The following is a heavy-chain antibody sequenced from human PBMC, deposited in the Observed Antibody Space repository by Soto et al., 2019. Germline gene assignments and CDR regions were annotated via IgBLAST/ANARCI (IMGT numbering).Heavy chain of an antibody. CDR2: INYSGSS. D-gene: IGHD1-26*01. J-gene: IGHJ3*02. V-gene: IGHV4-59*01. CDR3: ARPYSGAYWATVDI. CDR1: DGSISSYY. Sequence: SETLSLTXTVSDGSISSYYWSWIRQPPGKGLEWIGYINYSGSSNYNPSLKSRVALSLDTSKNQFSLKLTSVTAADTAVYYCARPYSGAYWATVDIWGQGTMVTVSS.